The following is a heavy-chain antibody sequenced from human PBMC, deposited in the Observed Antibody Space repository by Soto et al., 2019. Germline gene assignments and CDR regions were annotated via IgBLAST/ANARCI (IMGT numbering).Heavy chain of an antibody. J-gene: IGHJ4*02. CDR2: IYHSGST. V-gene: IGHV4-4*02. CDR1: GGSISSSNW. CDR3: AREARRGYSYGRHYYFDY. Sequence: SETLSLTCAVSGGSISSSNWWSWVRQPPGKGLEWIGEIYHSGSTNYNPSLKSRVTISVDKSKNQFSLKLSSVTAADTAVYYCAREARRGYSYGRHYYFDYWGQGTLVT. D-gene: IGHD5-18*01.